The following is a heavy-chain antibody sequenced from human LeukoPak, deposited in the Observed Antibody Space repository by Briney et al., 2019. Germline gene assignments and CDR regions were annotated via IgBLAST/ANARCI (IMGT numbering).Heavy chain of an antibody. J-gene: IGHJ5*02. CDR2: INAGNGNT. Sequence: ASVKVSCKASGYTFTSYAMHWVRQAPGQRLEWMGWINAGNGNTKYSQKFQGRVTITRDTSASTAYMELSSLRSEDTAVYYCARDGARRLLWFGELGRNWFDPWGQGTLVTVSS. V-gene: IGHV1-3*01. CDR3: ARDGARRLLWFGELGRNWFDP. CDR1: GYTFTSYA. D-gene: IGHD3-10*01.